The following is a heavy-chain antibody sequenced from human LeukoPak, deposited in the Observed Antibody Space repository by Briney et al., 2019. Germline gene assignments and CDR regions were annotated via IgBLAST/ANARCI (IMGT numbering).Heavy chain of an antibody. J-gene: IGHJ4*02. V-gene: IGHV3-30-3*01. CDR3: ARGLSDYGDGTFDY. CDR2: ISYDGSNK. D-gene: IGHD4-17*01. Sequence: GGSLRLSCAASGFTFSSYAMHWVRQAPGEGLEWVALISYDGSNKYYADSVKGRFTISRDNSKNTLYLQMNSLRAEDTAVYYCARGLSDYGDGTFDYWGQGTLVTVSS. CDR1: GFTFSSYA.